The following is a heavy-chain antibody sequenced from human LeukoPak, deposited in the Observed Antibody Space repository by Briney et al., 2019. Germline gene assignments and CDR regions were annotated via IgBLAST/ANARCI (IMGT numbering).Heavy chain of an antibody. CDR2: VDPEGGET. CDR1: GYTFTDYY. J-gene: IGHJ4*02. V-gene: IGHV1-69-2*01. Sequence: ASVKVSCKVSGYTFTDYYMHWVQQAPGKGLEWMGLVDPEGGETIYAEKFQGRVTITADTSTDTAYMELSSLRSEDTAVYYCATDRPSDSSGYNCWGQGTLVTVSS. CDR3: ATDRPSDSSGYNC. D-gene: IGHD3-22*01.